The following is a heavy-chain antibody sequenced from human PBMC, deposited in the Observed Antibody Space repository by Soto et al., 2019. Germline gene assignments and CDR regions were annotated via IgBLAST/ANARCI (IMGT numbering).Heavy chain of an antibody. V-gene: IGHV4-34*01. CDR3: AREKQTRYYYYYGMDV. Sequence: SGPLSLTCAVYGGSFSGYYWSWIRQPPGKGLEWIGEINHSGSTNYNPSLKSRVTISVDTSKNQFSLKLSSVTAADTAVYYCAREKQTRYYYYYGMDVWGQGTTVTVSS. CDR2: INHSGST. D-gene: IGHD2-2*01. J-gene: IGHJ6*02. CDR1: GGSFSGYY.